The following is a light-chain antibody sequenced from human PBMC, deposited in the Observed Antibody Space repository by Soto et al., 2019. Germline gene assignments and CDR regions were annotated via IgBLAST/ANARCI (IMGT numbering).Light chain of an antibody. CDR1: QSVSSY. CDR3: QQHNNWPPSIT. Sequence: EIVLTQSPATLSLSPGERATFSCRANQSVSSYLAWYQQKPGQAPRLLIYDASTRATGIAARFSGSGSRTDFTLTISSLEPEDFAVYYCQQHNNWPPSITFGQGTRLEIK. V-gene: IGKV3-11*01. CDR2: DAS. J-gene: IGKJ5*01.